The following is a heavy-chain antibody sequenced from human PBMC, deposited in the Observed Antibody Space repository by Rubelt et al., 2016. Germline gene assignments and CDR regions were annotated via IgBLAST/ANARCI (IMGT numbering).Heavy chain of an antibody. Sequence: QVQLKQWGAGLLKPSETLSLTCAVYGGSFSGFYWSWIRQPPGKGLEWIGEISHRGDTNYNPSLKSRVTISVDTSKNQFPWKRGSVTAADTAVYYCAGDPGPVFRWELDYWGQGTLVTVSS. V-gene: IGHV4-34*01. J-gene: IGHJ4*02. CDR3: AGDPGPVFRWELDY. CDR1: GGSFSGFY. CDR2: ISHRGDT. D-gene: IGHD1-26*01.